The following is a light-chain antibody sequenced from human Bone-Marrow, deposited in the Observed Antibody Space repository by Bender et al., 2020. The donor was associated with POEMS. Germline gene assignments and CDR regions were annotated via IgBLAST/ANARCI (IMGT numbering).Light chain of an antibody. CDR1: NSNIGTNA. CDR2: SDN. CDR3: AAWDAGLGGGV. Sequence: QSVLTQPPSASGTPGQRVTISCSGSNSNIGTNAVNWYQQFPGTAPKLLIYSDNQRPSGVPDRFYAFRSGPSASLAICGLQSEDEADYYCAAWDAGLGGGVFGGGTKLTVL. V-gene: IGLV1-44*01. J-gene: IGLJ3*02.